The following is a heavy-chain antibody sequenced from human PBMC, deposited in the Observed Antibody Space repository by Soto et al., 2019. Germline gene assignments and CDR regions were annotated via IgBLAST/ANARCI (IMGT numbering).Heavy chain of an antibody. V-gene: IGHV3-15*01. Sequence: EVQLVESGGGLVKPGGSLRLSCAASGFTFSNAWMSWVRQAPGKGLEWVGRIKSKTDGGTTDYAAPVKGGFTISRDDSKNTLYLQMNSLKTEDTAVYYCTTDSLVLRFLEWAFDPWGQGTLVTVSS. D-gene: IGHD3-3*01. CDR2: IKSKTDGGTT. J-gene: IGHJ5*02. CDR1: GFTFSNAW. CDR3: TTDSLVLRFLEWAFDP.